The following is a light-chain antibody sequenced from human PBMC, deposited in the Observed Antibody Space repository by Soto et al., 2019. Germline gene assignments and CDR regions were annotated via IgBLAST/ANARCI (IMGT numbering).Light chain of an antibody. CDR1: QGISSY. Sequence: DIQLTQSPSFLSASVGDRVTITCRASQGISSYLAWYQQKPGKAPKLLIYAASTLQSGVPSRFSGSGSGTEFTLTISSLQPEDFATYYGQQLNSYLGLTFGQGTRLEIK. V-gene: IGKV1-9*01. CDR3: QQLNSYLGLT. CDR2: AAS. J-gene: IGKJ5*01.